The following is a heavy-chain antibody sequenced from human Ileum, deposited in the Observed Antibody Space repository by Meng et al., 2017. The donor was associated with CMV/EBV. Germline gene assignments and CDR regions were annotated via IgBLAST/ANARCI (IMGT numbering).Heavy chain of an antibody. V-gene: IGHV3-74*03. CDR2: INTDGSTT. CDR3: VRLLDSDY. J-gene: IGHJ4*02. D-gene: IGHD3-16*01. CDR1: GYTFSRYW. Sequence: LRLSCAATGYTFSRYWMHWVREAPGKGLVWVSRINTDGSTTEYADSVKGRYTISRDNAKNTVYLQMNSLRAEDTAVYYCVRLLDSDYWGQGTLVTVSS.